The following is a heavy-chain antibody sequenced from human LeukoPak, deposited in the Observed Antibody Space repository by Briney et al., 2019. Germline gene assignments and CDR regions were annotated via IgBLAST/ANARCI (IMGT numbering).Heavy chain of an antibody. CDR3: ARVPYYYDSSGYSFQH. CDR1: GFTFSSYA. J-gene: IGHJ1*01. D-gene: IGHD3-22*01. Sequence: GGSLRLSCAASGFTFSSYAMHWVRQAPAKGLEWVAVISYDGSNKYYADSVKGRFTISRDNSKNTLYLQMNSLRAEDTAVYYCARVPYYYDSSGYSFQHWGQGTLVTVSS. V-gene: IGHV3-30*04. CDR2: ISYDGSNK.